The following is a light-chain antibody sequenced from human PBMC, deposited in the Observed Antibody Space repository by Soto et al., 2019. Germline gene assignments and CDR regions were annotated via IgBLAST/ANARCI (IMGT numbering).Light chain of an antibody. J-gene: IGLJ2*01. CDR1: SSDVGAYNY. Sequence: QSALTQPPSASGSPGQSVTISCTGTSSDVGAYNYVSWYQQHPGKAPKFIIYEVSKRPPGVPDRFSGSKSGNTASLTVSGLQAEDEADYYCSSYAGYNNIMVFGGGTKLTVL. CDR2: EVS. V-gene: IGLV2-8*01. CDR3: SSYAGYNNIMV.